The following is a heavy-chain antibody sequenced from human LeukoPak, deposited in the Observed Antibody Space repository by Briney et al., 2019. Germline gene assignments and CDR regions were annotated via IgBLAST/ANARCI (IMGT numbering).Heavy chain of an antibody. D-gene: IGHD5-18*01. V-gene: IGHV5-51*01. Sequence: GESLKISCKGSGYSFTSYWIGWVRQMPGKGLEWMGIIYPGDSDTRYSPSFQGQVTISADKSISTAYLQWSSLKASDTAMYYCARRPSGYSYGYGYYFDYWGQGTLVTVSS. CDR1: GYSFTSYW. J-gene: IGHJ4*02. CDR2: IYPGDSDT. CDR3: ARRPSGYSYGYGYYFDY.